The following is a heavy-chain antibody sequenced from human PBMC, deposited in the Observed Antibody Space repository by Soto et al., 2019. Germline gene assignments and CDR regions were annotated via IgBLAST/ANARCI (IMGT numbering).Heavy chain of an antibody. CDR1: GFTFSSYW. V-gene: IGHV3-74*01. CDR2: INSDGSYI. Sequence: GGSLRLSCAASGFTFSSYWMHWVRQAPGKGLVWVSRINSDGSYIYDTDSVKGRFTISRDNTKDSLYLQMNSLRAEDTAIYYCARGSAFIGLDYWGQGTPVTVSS. D-gene: IGHD1-26*01. J-gene: IGHJ4*02. CDR3: ARGSAFIGLDY.